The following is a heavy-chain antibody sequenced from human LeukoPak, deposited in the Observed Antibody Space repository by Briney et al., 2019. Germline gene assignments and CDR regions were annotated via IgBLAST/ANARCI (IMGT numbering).Heavy chain of an antibody. V-gene: IGHV3-23*01. CDR2: ISGSGGST. Sequence: GGSLRLSCAASGFTLSSYAMSWVRQAPGKGLEWVSGISGSGGSTYYADSVKGRFTISRDNSKNTLYLQMNSLRAEDTAVYYCAKVTFEGVDPWGQGTLVTVSS. D-gene: IGHD2/OR15-2a*01. CDR3: AKVTFEGVDP. J-gene: IGHJ5*02. CDR1: GFTLSSYA.